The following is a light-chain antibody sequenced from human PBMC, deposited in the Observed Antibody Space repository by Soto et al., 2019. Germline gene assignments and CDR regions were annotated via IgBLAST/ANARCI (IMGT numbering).Light chain of an antibody. V-gene: IGKV3-20*01. J-gene: IGKJ5*01. CDR1: QSVRSSY. CDR3: QQYGSSP. Sequence: IVLTSSPGTLSLSPGERATLSCRSSQSVRSSYLAWYEQKPGLAPRLLIYDASSRATATPDRFSGSGSGTDFTLTISRLEHEDFAVYYCQQYGSSPFGQGTKLETK. CDR2: DAS.